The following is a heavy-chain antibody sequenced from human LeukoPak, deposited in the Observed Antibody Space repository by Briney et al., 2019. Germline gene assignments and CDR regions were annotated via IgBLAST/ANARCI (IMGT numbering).Heavy chain of an antibody. CDR3: ATLFHYYDSSGYYYEYFQH. V-gene: IGHV4-30-2*01. CDR1: GGSISSGGYS. Sequence: SETLSLTCAVSGGSISSGGYSWSWIRQPPGKGLEWIRYIYHSGSTYYNPSLKSRVTISVDRSKNQFSLKLSSVTAADTAVYYCATLFHYYDSSGYYYEYFQHWGQGTLVTVSS. CDR2: IYHSGST. D-gene: IGHD3-22*01. J-gene: IGHJ1*01.